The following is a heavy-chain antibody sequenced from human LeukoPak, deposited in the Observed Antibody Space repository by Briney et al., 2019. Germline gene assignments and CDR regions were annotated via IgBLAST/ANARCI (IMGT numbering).Heavy chain of an antibody. J-gene: IGHJ6*02. CDR3: ARDKRGTYYYYYYGMDV. CDR1: GYTFTSYG. CDR2: MSDYNGNT. Sequence: ASVTVSFKASGYTFTSYGISWVRQAPGQGLEWMGWMSDYNGNTNYAQKLQGRVTMTTDTSTSTAYMELRSLRSDDTAVYYCARDKRGTYYYYYYGMDVLGQGTTVTVSS. D-gene: IGHD1-1*01. V-gene: IGHV1-18*01.